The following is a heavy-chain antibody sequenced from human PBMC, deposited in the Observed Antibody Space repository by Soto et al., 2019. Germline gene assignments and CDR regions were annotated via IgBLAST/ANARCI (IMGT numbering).Heavy chain of an antibody. D-gene: IGHD1-26*01. V-gene: IGHV2-5*02. Sequence: QITLKVSGPTLAKPTQTLTLTCTFSGFSLTTSGVAVGWIRQPPGKALEWLALIYWDDEKRYSPSLKNRLTSTKYTSKYQAVLTMTNMDPVDTASYCCAHRRGSSWFDYWGQGTLGTVSS. J-gene: IGHJ5*01. CDR1: GFSLTTSGVA. CDR3: AHRRGSSWFDY. CDR2: IYWDDEK.